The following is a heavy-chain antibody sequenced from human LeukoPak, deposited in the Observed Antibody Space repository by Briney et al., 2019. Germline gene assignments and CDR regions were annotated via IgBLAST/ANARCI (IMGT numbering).Heavy chain of an antibody. V-gene: IGHV1-69*04. CDR3: ARSALLQTVDNWFDP. Sequence: SVRVSCKASGGTFSSYAISWVRQAPGQGLEWMGRIIPILGIANYAQKFQGRVTITADKSTSTAYMELSSLRSEDTAVYYCARSALLQTVDNWFDPWGQGTLVTVSS. CDR2: IIPILGIA. J-gene: IGHJ5*02. CDR1: GGTFSSYA. D-gene: IGHD1-26*01.